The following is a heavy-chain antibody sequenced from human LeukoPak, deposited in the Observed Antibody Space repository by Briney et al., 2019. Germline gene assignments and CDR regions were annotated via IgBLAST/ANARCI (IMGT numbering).Heavy chain of an antibody. J-gene: IGHJ4*02. CDR1: GGSISSGSYY. D-gene: IGHD3-9*01. CDR3: ARDYDILTGYYPSTTFDY. V-gene: IGHV4-61*02. Sequence: SETLSLTCTVSGGSISSGSYYWSWIRQPAGKGLEWIGRIYTSGSTNYNPSLKSRVTISVDTSKNQFSLKLSSVTAADTAVYYCARDYDILTGYYPSTTFDYWGQGTLVTVSS. CDR2: IYTSGST.